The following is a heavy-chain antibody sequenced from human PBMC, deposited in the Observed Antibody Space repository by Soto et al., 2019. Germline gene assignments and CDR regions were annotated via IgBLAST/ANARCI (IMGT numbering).Heavy chain of an antibody. CDR1: GFTLSGYW. CDR2: INSDGSSL. Sequence: EVQLVESGGGLVQPGGSLRLSCAASGFTLSGYWMHWVRQAPGKGLVWVSRINSDGSSLVYADPVKGRFTISRDNAKNTLHLQMNSLRAEDTAVYYCVRGAPFDYWGQGILVTASS. J-gene: IGHJ4*02. V-gene: IGHV3-74*01. CDR3: VRGAPFDY.